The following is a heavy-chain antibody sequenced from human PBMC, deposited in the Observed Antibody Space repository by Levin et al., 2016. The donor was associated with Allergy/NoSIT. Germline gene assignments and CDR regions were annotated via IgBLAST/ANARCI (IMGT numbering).Heavy chain of an antibody. D-gene: IGHD3-10*01. CDR2: INHVGST. V-gene: IGHV4-34*01. Sequence: SETLSLHLRCLWWGPSVVTTGAGSASPPGKGLEWIGEINHVGSTSYNPSLKSRVTTSVDTSKNQVSLRLSSVTAADTAVYYCARGQGSGLYYYYMDVWGKGTTVTVSS. J-gene: IGHJ6*03. CDR3: ARGQGSGLYYYYMDV. CDR1: WGPSVVTT.